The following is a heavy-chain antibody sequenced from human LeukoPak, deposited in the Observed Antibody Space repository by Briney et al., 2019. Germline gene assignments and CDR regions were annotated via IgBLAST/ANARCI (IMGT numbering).Heavy chain of an antibody. J-gene: IGHJ6*03. Sequence: ASVKVSCKASGYTFTSYDINWVRQATGQGLEWMGWMNPNSGNTGYAQKFQGRVTITADESTSTAYMELSSLRSEDTAVYYCARAQLRYCSSTSCPNYYYYYMDVWGKGTTVTVSS. CDR2: MNPNSGNT. CDR3: ARAQLRYCSSTSCPNYYYYYMDV. D-gene: IGHD2-2*01. CDR1: GYTFTSYD. V-gene: IGHV1-8*03.